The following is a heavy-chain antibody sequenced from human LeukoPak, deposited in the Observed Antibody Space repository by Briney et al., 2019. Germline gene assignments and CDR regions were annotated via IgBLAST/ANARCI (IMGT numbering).Heavy chain of an antibody. D-gene: IGHD6-19*01. Sequence: GGSLRLSCAASEFTFRSYGMHWVRQAPGKGLEWVAVISYDGSNKYYADSVKGRFTISRDNSKNTLYLQVNSLRAEDTAVYYCAKDSSGAWAYFDYWGQGTLVTVSS. CDR1: EFTFRSYG. CDR3: AKDSSGAWAYFDY. V-gene: IGHV3-30*18. CDR2: ISYDGSNK. J-gene: IGHJ4*02.